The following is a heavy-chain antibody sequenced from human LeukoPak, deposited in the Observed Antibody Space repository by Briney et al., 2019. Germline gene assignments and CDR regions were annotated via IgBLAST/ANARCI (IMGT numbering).Heavy chain of an antibody. V-gene: IGHV4-31*03. D-gene: IGHD3-22*01. J-gene: IGHJ4*02. CDR3: ARGRPTGYYDSSGYYYARPPKVFDY. Sequence: SETLSLTCTVSGGSISSGGSYWSWIRQHPGKGLEWIGYIYYSVSTYYNPSLKSRVTISVDTSKNQFSLKLSSVTAADTAVYYCARGRPTGYYDSSGYYYARPPKVFDYWGQGTLVTVSS. CDR2: IYYSVST. CDR1: GGSISSGGSY.